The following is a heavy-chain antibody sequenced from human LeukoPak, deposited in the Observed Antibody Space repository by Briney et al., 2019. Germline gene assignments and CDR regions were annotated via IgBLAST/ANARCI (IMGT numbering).Heavy chain of an antibody. CDR3: ANLDVVVTDFDY. Sequence: QPGGSLRLSCAASGFTFSSYGMHWVRQAPGKGLEWVAVISYDGSNKYYADSVKGRFTISRDNSKNTLYLQMNSLRAEDTAVYYCANLDVVVTDFDYWGQGTLVTVSS. D-gene: IGHD2-21*02. J-gene: IGHJ4*02. CDR2: ISYDGSNK. CDR1: GFTFSSYG. V-gene: IGHV3-30*18.